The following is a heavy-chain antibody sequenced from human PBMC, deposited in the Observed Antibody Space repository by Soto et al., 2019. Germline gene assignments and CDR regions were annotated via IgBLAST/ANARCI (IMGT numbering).Heavy chain of an antibody. Sequence: QVQLVESGGGVVQSGRSRTLSCAASGFSLRTYGMQWLRRAPGKGLEWVAFIWYDGTKKFYANSVKGRSTISKDNSNNILYLQMSGLRAEDTAVYYCARDVVTAVAGSVNWFDPWGQGTLVTVSS. CDR1: GFSLRTYG. J-gene: IGHJ5*02. V-gene: IGHV3-33*01. D-gene: IGHD6-19*01. CDR3: ARDVVTAVAGSVNWFDP. CDR2: IWYDGTKK.